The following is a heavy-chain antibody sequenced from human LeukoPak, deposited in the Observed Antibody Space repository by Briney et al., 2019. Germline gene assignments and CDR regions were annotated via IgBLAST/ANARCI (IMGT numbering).Heavy chain of an antibody. CDR1: GGSFSGYY. Sequence: SETLSLTCAVYGGSFSGYYWSWIRQPPGKGLEWIGEINHSGSTNYNPSLKSRVTISVDTSKNQFSLKLSSVTAADTAVYYCARVGSGMGIAAARVYWGQGTLVTVSS. CDR2: INHSGST. J-gene: IGHJ4*02. CDR3: ARVGSGMGIAAARVY. V-gene: IGHV4-34*01. D-gene: IGHD6-13*01.